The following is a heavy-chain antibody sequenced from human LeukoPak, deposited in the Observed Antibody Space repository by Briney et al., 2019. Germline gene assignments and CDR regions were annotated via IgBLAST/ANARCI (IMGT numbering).Heavy chain of an antibody. V-gene: IGHV1-24*01. CDR2: VDPEDGES. Sequence: ASVKVSCKVPGSTLNELSTQWVRQAPGKGPEWLGRVDPEDGESMCAERFEGRLTMTEDTSTDTVYMELSSLSSEDTAVYYCAAGSGFGELLYWGQGTLVTVSS. J-gene: IGHJ4*02. D-gene: IGHD3-10*01. CDR3: AAGSGFGELLY. CDR1: GSTLNELS.